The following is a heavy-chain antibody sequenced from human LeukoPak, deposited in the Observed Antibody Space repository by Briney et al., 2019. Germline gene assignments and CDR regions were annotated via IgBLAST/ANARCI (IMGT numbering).Heavy chain of an antibody. J-gene: IGHJ6*02. CDR1: GYTFTSYY. Sequence: GASVKVSCKASGYTFTSYYMHWVRQAPGQGLEWMGIINPSGGSTSYAQKFQGRVTMTRDTSTSTAYMELSSLGSEDTAVYYCARDSQLITGYYGMDVWGQGTTVTVSS. D-gene: IGHD1-1*01. CDR3: ARDSQLITGYYGMDV. CDR2: INPSGGST. V-gene: IGHV1-46*01.